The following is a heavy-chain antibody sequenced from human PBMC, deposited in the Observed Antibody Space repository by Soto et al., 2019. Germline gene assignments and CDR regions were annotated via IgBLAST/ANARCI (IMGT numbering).Heavy chain of an antibody. D-gene: IGHD2-21*02. CDR1: GGTFSSYA. CDR2: IIPIFGTA. Sequence: SVKVSCKASGGTFSSYAIGWVRQAPGQGLEWMGGIIPIFGTANYAQKFQGRVTITADESTSTAYMELSSLRSEDTAVYYCARGGVVTPNYYYGMDVWGQGTTVTVSS. J-gene: IGHJ6*02. CDR3: ARGGVVTPNYYYGMDV. V-gene: IGHV1-69*13.